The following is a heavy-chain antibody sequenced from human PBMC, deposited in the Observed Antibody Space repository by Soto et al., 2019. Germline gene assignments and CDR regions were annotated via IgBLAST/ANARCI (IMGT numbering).Heavy chain of an antibody. CDR1: EFTFSSTW. J-gene: IGHJ1*01. CDR3: VTGWSEH. D-gene: IGHD2-15*01. Sequence: EVQMVESGGGLVQPGGSLRLSCVVSEFTFSSTWMHWVRQGPGKGLVWVSRINSDGSSINYADSVKGRFTTSRDNAKNMLYLEMNSLRAEDTTLYYCVTGWSEHWGPGTLVTVSS. V-gene: IGHV3-74*01. CDR2: INSDGSSI.